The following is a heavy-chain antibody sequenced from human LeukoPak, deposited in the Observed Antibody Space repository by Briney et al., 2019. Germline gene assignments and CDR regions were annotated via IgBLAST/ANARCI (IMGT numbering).Heavy chain of an antibody. CDR2: IYYSGGS. Sequence: SETLSLTCTVSGGSISSSSYYWGWIRQPPGKGLEWIGSIYYSGGSFDNPALKSRVTISVDTSKNQLSLKLSSVTAADTAVYYCARHRSGWLQSSFDYWGQGTLLTVSS. D-gene: IGHD5-24*01. CDR1: GGSISSSSYY. J-gene: IGHJ4*02. CDR3: ARHRSGWLQSSFDY. V-gene: IGHV4-39*01.